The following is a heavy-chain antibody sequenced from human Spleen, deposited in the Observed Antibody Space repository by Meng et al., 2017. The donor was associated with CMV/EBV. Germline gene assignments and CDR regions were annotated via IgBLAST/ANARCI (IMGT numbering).Heavy chain of an antibody. CDR1: G. Sequence: GFSWVRQAPGQGLAWMGWLSGYNGNTNYEQKLQGRVTMTTDTSTSTAYMELRSLRSDDTAVYYCARDSRYCSSSSCYGNNWFDPWGQGTLVTVSS. D-gene: IGHD2-2*01. CDR3: ARDSRYCSSSSCYGNNWFDP. CDR2: LSGYNGNT. J-gene: IGHJ5*02. V-gene: IGHV1-18*01.